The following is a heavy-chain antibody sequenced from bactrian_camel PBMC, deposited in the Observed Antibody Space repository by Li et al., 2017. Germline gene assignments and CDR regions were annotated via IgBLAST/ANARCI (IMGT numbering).Heavy chain of an antibody. J-gene: IGHJ4*01. Sequence: HVQLVESGGGSVQAGGSLRLSCAISGRSNENYFLAWFRQPPGKEREGVAAMYTGFGGGNIYYDDSVKGRFTISQDNSKNTLYLQLHSLKTEDTAMYYCGRGGSTVPAGPKNQGTQVTVS. V-gene: IGHV3S45*01. CDR2: MYTGFGGGNI. D-gene: IGHD6*01. CDR1: GRSNENYF.